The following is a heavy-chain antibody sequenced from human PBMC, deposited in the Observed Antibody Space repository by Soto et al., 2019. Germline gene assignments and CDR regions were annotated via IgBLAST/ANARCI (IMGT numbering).Heavy chain of an antibody. D-gene: IGHD3-22*01. J-gene: IGHJ2*01. Sequence: QVQLQESGPGLGKPSQTLSLTCTVSGGSISSGGYYWSWIRQHPVKGLEWIDYIYYSGSTYYNPSLKSRVTISVDTSKNQFSLKLSSVTAADTAVYYCARAPFISAHYYDSSGYYFFDLWGRGTLVTVSS. CDR1: GGSISSGGYY. CDR2: IYYSGST. V-gene: IGHV4-31*03. CDR3: ARAPFISAHYYDSSGYYFFDL.